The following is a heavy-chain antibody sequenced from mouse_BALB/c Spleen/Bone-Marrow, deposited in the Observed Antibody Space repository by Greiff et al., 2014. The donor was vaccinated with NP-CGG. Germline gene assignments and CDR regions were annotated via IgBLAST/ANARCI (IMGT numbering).Heavy chain of an antibody. J-gene: IGHJ3*01. Sequence: VQLKESGPSIVKPSQTLYLTCSVTGDSITSGYWNWIRKFPGNKLEYMGYISYSGSTYYNPSLKSRISITRDTSKNQYYLQLNSVTTEDTATYYCARWRQLGRPGSAYSCPATLVSVSA. CDR2: ISYSGST. D-gene: IGHD4-1*01. V-gene: IGHV3-8*02. CDR3: ARWRQLGRPGSAY. CDR1: GDSITSGY.